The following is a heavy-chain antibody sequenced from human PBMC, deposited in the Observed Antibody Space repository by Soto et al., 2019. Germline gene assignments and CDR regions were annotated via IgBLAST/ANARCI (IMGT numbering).Heavy chain of an antibody. Sequence: QVQLQESGPGPVKPSQTLSLSCSVSGGSISSGDYYWSWIPQPPGKGLEWIGYIYYTGSTYYNPSLKSRVTISVDTSKNQFSLNLSSVTAADTAVYYCARVGYCSGDTCYLAWFDPWGRGTQVTVSS. D-gene: IGHD2-15*01. CDR2: IYYTGST. CDR3: ARVGYCSGDTCYLAWFDP. J-gene: IGHJ5*02. CDR1: GGSISSGDYY. V-gene: IGHV4-30-4*01.